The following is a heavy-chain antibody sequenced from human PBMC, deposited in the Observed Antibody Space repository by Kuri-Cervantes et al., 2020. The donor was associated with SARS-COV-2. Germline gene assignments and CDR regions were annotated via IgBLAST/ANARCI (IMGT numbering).Heavy chain of an antibody. CDR1: GFTFSSYG. Sequence: GGSLRLSCAASGFTFSSYGMHWVRQAPGKGLEWVAVISYDGSNKYYADSVKGRFTISRDNSKNTLYLQMNSLRAEDTAVYYCAKEEGPESNFDYWGQGTLVTVSS. J-gene: IGHJ4*02. CDR2: ISYDGSNK. V-gene: IGHV3-30*18. CDR3: AKEEGPESNFDY.